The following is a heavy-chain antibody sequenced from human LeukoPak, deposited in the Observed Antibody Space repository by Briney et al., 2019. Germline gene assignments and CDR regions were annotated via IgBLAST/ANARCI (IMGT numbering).Heavy chain of an antibody. J-gene: IGHJ4*02. CDR3: ARGRGQVTALNFDY. CDR1: GFTFSSYA. CDR2: ISSNGGST. Sequence: GGSLRLSCAASGFTFSSYAMHWVRQAPGKGLEYVSAISSNGGSTYYANSVKGRFTISRDNSKNTLYLQMGSLRAEDMAVYYCARGRGQVTALNFDYWGQGTLVTVSS. V-gene: IGHV3-64*01. D-gene: IGHD2-21*02.